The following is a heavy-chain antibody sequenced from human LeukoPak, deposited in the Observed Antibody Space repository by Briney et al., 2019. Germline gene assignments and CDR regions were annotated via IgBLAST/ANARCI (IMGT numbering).Heavy chain of an antibody. D-gene: IGHD4-17*01. CDR3: ARNSLTYGDYVNYYFDY. CDR1: GGTFSSYA. J-gene: IGHJ4*02. Sequence: SVKVSCTASGGTFSSYAISWVRQAPGQGLGWMGGIIPIFGTANYAQKFQGRVTITADESTSTAYMELSSLRSEDTAVYYCARNSLTYGDYVNYYFDYWGQGTLVTVSS. V-gene: IGHV1-69*13. CDR2: IIPIFGTA.